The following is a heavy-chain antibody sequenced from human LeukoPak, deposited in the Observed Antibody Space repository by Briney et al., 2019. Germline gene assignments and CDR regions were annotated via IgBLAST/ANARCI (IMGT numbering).Heavy chain of an antibody. J-gene: IGHJ4*02. V-gene: IGHV3-23*01. Sequence: GGPLRLYCAAAGFTFSSYAMTWARQAPGEGVVCTSSISGGGGTTFYAGGVKGRFTISRDNPKNTLYLQMNSLKVEDSAVYFCAREVARKPPRPCDYWGQGTLVTVSS. D-gene: IGHD6-6*01. CDR3: AREVARKPPRPCDY. CDR2: ISGGGGTT. CDR1: GFTFSSYA.